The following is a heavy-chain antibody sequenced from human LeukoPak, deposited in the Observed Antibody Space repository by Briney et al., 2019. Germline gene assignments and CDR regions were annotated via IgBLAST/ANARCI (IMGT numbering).Heavy chain of an antibody. V-gene: IGHV3-7*01. CDR3: ARSGMTTVTLGYFDL. Sequence: PGGSLRLSCAASGFTFSSYWMSWVRQAPGKGLEWVANIKQDGSEKYYVDSVKGRFTISRDNAKNSLYLQMNSLRAEDTAVYYCARSGMTTVTLGYFDLWGRGTLVTVSS. CDR1: GFTFSSYW. D-gene: IGHD4-17*01. CDR2: IKQDGSEK. J-gene: IGHJ2*01.